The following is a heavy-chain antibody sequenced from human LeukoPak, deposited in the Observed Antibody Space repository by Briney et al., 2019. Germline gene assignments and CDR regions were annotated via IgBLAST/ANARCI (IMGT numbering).Heavy chain of an antibody. V-gene: IGHV3-21*01. CDR2: ISSSSYI. J-gene: IGHJ4*02. CDR3: ARDDTGYYDSSGYYY. Sequence: GGSLRLSCAASGFTFSSYSMNWVRQAPGKGLEWVSSISSSSYIYYADSVKGRFTISRDNAKNSLYLQMNSLRAEDTAVYYCARDDTGYYDSSGYYYWGQGTLVTVSS. CDR1: GFTFSSYS. D-gene: IGHD3-22*01.